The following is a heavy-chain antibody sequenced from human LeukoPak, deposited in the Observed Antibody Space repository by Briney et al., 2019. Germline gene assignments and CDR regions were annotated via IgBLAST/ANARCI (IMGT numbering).Heavy chain of an antibody. J-gene: IGHJ4*02. V-gene: IGHV4-34*01. CDR1: GASFSGHY. Sequence: SETLSLTCTVYGASFSGHYWTWIRQPPGKGLEWIGEINPSGSTNYNPSLKSRVTISVDTSKNEFSLKLRSVTAADMAVYYCGRGYVWGSYFEYGGRGALVTISS. D-gene: IGHD3-16*01. CDR2: INPSGST. CDR3: GRGYVWGSYFEY.